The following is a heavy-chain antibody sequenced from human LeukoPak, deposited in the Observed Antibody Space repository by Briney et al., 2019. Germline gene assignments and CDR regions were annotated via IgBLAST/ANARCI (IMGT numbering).Heavy chain of an antibody. J-gene: IGHJ6*03. CDR2: IKQDGSEK. CDR3: ARANGGAWVSYSYYYMDV. Sequence: GGSLRLSCAASGFTFSSYAMSWVRQAPGKGLEWVANIKQDGSEKYYVDSVKGRFTISRDNAKNSLYLQMNSLRAEDTAVYYCARANGGAWVSYSYYYMDVWGKGTTVTVSS. CDR1: GFTFSSYA. V-gene: IGHV3-7*01. D-gene: IGHD1-1*01.